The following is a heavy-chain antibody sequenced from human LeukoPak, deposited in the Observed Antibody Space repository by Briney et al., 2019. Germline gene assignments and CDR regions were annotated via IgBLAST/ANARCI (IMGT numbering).Heavy chain of an antibody. Sequence: PGGSLRLSCAASGFTFSSYAMSWVRQAPGKGLEWVSAISGSGGSTYYADSVKGRFTISRDNSKNTLYLQMNSLRAEDTAVYYCATGEGYSSSYYYYYYGMDVWGQGTTVTVSS. V-gene: IGHV3-23*01. J-gene: IGHJ6*02. D-gene: IGHD6-6*01. CDR1: GFTFSSYA. CDR3: ATGEGYSSSYYYYYYGMDV. CDR2: ISGSGGST.